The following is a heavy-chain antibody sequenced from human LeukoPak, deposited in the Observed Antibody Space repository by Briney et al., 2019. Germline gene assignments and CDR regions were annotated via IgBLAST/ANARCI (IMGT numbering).Heavy chain of an antibody. J-gene: IGHJ4*02. CDR2: INHSGST. V-gene: IGHV4-34*01. Sequence: SETLSLTCAVYGGSFSGYYWSWIRQPPGKGLEWIGEINHSGSTNYNPSLKSRVTISVDTSKNQFSLKLSSVTAADTAVYYCARGLTGTYYFDYWGQGTLVTVSS. D-gene: IGHD3-10*01. CDR1: GGSFSGYY. CDR3: ARGLTGTYYFDY.